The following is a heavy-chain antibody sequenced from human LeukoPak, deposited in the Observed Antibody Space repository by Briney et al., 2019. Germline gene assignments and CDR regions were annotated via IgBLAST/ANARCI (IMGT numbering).Heavy chain of an antibody. V-gene: IGHV4-59*08. D-gene: IGHD3-10*01. CDR3: ARQGREYFDY. CDR2: IYYSGST. Sequence: SSETLSLTCAVYGGSFSGYYWSWIRQPPGKGLEWTGYIYYSGSTNYNPSLKSRVTISVDTSKNQFSLKLSSVTAADTAVYYCARQGREYFDYWGQGTLVTVSS. J-gene: IGHJ4*02. CDR1: GGSFSGYY.